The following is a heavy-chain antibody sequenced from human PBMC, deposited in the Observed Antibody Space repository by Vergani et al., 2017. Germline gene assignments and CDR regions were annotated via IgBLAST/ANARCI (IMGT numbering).Heavy chain of an antibody. J-gene: IGHJ6*02. CDR1: GFTFSSYG. Sequence: QVQLVESGGGVVQPGRSLRLSCAASGFTFSSYGMHWVRQAPGKGLEWVAVISYDGSNKYYADSVKGRFTISRDNSKNTLYLQMNSLRAEDTAVHYCAKDYGWFSYYYGMDVWGQGTTVTVSS. CDR2: ISYDGSNK. D-gene: IGHD2-15*01. V-gene: IGHV3-30*18. CDR3: AKDYGWFSYYYGMDV.